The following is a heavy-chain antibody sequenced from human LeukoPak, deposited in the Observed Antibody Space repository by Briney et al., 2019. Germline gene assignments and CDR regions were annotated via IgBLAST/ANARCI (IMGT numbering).Heavy chain of an antibody. CDR1: GFTVSSNY. J-gene: IGHJ4*02. CDR3: ARSEYCSSTSCYTNPYYFDY. V-gene: IGHV3-53*01. D-gene: IGHD2-2*02. Sequence: GGSLRLSCAASGFTVSSNYMSWVRQAPGKGLEWVSVIYSGGSTYYADSVKGRFTISRDNSKNTLYLQMNSLRAEDTAVYYCARSEYCSSTSCYTNPYYFDYWGQGTLVTVSS. CDR2: IYSGGST.